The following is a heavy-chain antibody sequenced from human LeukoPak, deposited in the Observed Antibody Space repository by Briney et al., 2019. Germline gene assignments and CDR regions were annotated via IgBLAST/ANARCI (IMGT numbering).Heavy chain of an antibody. Sequence: GESLKISCKGSGYTFTDYWIAWVRQMPGKGLEWMGIIYPGDSDTRYSPSFQGQVTISAGKSISTAFLQWSSLKASDTAMYFCASPYYYGSGSFDVFDIWAKGQWSPSLQ. J-gene: IGHJ3*02. CDR2: IYPGDSDT. D-gene: IGHD3-10*01. CDR1: GYTFTDYW. V-gene: IGHV5-51*01. CDR3: ASPYYYGSGSFDVFDI.